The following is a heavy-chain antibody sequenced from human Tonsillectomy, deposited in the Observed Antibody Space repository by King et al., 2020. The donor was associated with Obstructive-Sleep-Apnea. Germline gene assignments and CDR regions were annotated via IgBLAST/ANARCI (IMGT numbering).Heavy chain of an antibody. V-gene: IGHV4-59*01. CDR1: GGSISSYY. Sequence: VQLQESGPGLVKPSETLSLTCTVSGGSISSYYWSWIRQPPGKGLEWIGYIYSSGSTNYNPSLKSRVTISVDTSKNQFSLKLSSVTAADTAVYYCARDSPVAGRGVGYYGMDVWGQGTTVTVSS. CDR3: ARDSPVAGRGVGYYGMDV. D-gene: IGHD6-19*01. CDR2: IYSSGST. J-gene: IGHJ6*02.